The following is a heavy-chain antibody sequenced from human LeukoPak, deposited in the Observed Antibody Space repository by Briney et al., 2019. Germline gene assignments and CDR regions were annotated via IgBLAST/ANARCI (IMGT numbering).Heavy chain of an antibody. CDR1: GYTFTGYY. D-gene: IGHD3-10*01. J-gene: IGHJ4*02. CDR2: INPNSGGT. V-gene: IGHV1-2*02. Sequence: ASVKVSCKASGYTFTGYYIHWVRQAPGQGLEWMGWINPNSGGTNYAQKFQGRVTMTRDTSISTAYMELSRLRSDDTAVYYCARDPDYYGSGSYYKYGYWGQGTLVTVSS. CDR3: ARDPDYYGSGSYYKYGY.